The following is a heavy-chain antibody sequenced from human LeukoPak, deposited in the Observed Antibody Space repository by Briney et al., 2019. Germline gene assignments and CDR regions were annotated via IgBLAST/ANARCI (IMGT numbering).Heavy chain of an antibody. J-gene: IGHJ4*02. Sequence: SETLSLTCAVYGGSFSGYYWSWIRHPPGKGLEWIGEINHSGSTNYNPSLKSRVTISVDTSKNQFSLKLSSVTAADTAVYYCARRARVAVDYWGQGTLVTVSS. CDR2: INHSGST. CDR1: GGSFSGYY. D-gene: IGHD6-19*01. V-gene: IGHV4-34*01. CDR3: ARRARVAVDY.